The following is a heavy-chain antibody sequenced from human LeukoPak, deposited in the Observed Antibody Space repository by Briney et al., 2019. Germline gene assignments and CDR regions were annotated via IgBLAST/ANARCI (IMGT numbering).Heavy chain of an antibody. D-gene: IGHD5-18*01. J-gene: IGHJ4*02. V-gene: IGHV4-59*01. CDR3: ARDMGGRYSYGFDY. CDR2: IYYSGST. Sequence: SETLSLTCAVYGGSFSGYYWSWIRQPPGKGLEWIGYIYYSGSTNYNPSLKSRVTISVDTSKNQFSLKLSSVTAADTAVYYCARDMGGRYSYGFDYWGQGTLVTVSS. CDR1: GGSFSGYY.